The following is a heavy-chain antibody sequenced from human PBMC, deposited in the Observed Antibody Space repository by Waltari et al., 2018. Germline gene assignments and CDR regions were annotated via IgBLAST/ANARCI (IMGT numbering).Heavy chain of an antibody. CDR2: INAGNGNT. J-gene: IGHJ4*02. Sequence: QVQLVQSGAEVKKPGASVKVSCKASGYTFTSYAMHWVPQAPGQRLEWMGWINAGNGNTKYSQKFQGRVTITRDTSASTAYMELSSLRSEDTAVYYCARGIAVAGTMYYFDYWGQGTLVTVSS. CDR1: GYTFTSYA. V-gene: IGHV1-3*01. D-gene: IGHD6-19*01. CDR3: ARGIAVAGTMYYFDY.